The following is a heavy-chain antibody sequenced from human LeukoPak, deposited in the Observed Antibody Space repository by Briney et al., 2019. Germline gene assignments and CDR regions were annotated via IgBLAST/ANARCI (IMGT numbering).Heavy chain of an antibody. D-gene: IGHD6-6*01. CDR3: ARGYSSSSWTNYYYYGMDV. CDR2: IIPILGIA. Sequence: SVKVSCKASGGTFSSYAISWVRQAPGQGLEWMGRIIPILGIANYAQKFQGRVTITADKSTSTAYMELSSLRSEDTAVYYCARGYSSSSWTNYYYYGMDVWGQGTTVTVSS. CDR1: GGTFSSYA. J-gene: IGHJ6*02. V-gene: IGHV1-69*04.